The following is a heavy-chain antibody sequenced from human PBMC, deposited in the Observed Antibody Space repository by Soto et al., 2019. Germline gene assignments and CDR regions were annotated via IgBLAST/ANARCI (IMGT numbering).Heavy chain of an antibody. Sequence: PGGSLRLSCSASGFIFSDYAMYWVRQAPGKGLECLSGIKYNGEIIESADSVKGRFTISRDNSKNTLYLQMNSLRAEDTAVYYCASTPFTSAPFDIWGQGTMVTVSS. J-gene: IGHJ3*02. D-gene: IGHD2-15*01. V-gene: IGHV3-64*04. CDR2: IKYNGEII. CDR3: ASTPFTSAPFDI. CDR1: GFIFSDYA.